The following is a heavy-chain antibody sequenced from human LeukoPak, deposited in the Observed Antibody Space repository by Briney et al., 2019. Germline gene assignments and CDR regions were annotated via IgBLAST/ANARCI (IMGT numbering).Heavy chain of an antibody. D-gene: IGHD2-2*02. J-gene: IGHJ3*02. Sequence: GGSLRLSCAASGFTFSSYSMNWVRQAPGKGLEWVSYISSSSSTIYYADSVKGRFTTSRDNAKNSLYLQMNSLRAEDTAVYYCARGVGYCSSTSCYKGRDAFDIWGQGTMVTVSS. CDR3: ARGVGYCSSTSCYKGRDAFDI. CDR2: ISSSSSTI. V-gene: IGHV3-48*01. CDR1: GFTFSSYS.